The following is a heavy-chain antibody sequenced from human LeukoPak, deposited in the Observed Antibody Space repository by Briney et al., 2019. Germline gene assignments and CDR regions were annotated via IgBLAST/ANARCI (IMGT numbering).Heavy chain of an antibody. D-gene: IGHD2-8*01. Sequence: GASVKVSCKASGGTFSSYAISWVRQAPGQGLEWMGRIIPIFGTANYAQKSQGRVTITTDESTGTAYMELSSLRSEDTAVYYCASGTVLMVYAISYWGQGNLVTVSS. CDR2: IIPIFGTA. V-gene: IGHV1-69*05. J-gene: IGHJ4*02. CDR1: GGTFSSYA. CDR3: ASGTVLMVYAISY.